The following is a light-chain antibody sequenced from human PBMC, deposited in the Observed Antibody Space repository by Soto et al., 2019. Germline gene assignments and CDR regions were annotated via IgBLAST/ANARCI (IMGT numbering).Light chain of an antibody. V-gene: IGKV3-15*01. Sequence: EIVMTQSPATLSVSPGERATLSCRASQSISSNLAWYQQKPGQAPRLLIYGASTRAAAFPARFSGSGSGTEFTLTISSLQSEDFAAYYCQQYNNWPVIFGQGTKLEIK. CDR2: GAS. CDR3: QQYNNWPVI. J-gene: IGKJ2*01. CDR1: QSISSN.